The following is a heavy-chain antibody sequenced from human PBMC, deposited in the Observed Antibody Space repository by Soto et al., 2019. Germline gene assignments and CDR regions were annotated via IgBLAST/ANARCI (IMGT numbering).Heavy chain of an antibody. Sequence: SEIQSLPYTVAGGSIISYYCSWIRQPPGKGLEWIGYIYYSGSTNYNPSLKSRVTISVDTSKNQFSLKLSSVTAADTAVYYCARITMARGVIITHPNDAFDIWGQGTMVTVSS. CDR3: ARITMARGVIITHPNDAFDI. D-gene: IGHD3-10*01. CDR1: GGSIISYY. J-gene: IGHJ3*02. CDR2: IYYSGST. V-gene: IGHV4-59*01.